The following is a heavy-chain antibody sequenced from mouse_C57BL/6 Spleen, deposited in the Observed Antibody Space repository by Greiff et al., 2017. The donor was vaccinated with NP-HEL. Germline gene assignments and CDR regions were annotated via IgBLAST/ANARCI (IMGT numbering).Heavy chain of an antibody. Sequence: VQLQQSGPELVKPGASVKIPCKASGYTFTDYNMDWVKQSHGKSLEWIGDINPNNGGTIYNQKFKGKATLTVDKSSSTAYMELRSLTSEDTAVYYCARYDYDEELVWFAYWGQGTLVTVSA. CDR2: INPNNGGT. D-gene: IGHD2-4*01. J-gene: IGHJ3*01. V-gene: IGHV1-18*01. CDR3: ARYDYDEELVWFAY. CDR1: GYTFTDYN.